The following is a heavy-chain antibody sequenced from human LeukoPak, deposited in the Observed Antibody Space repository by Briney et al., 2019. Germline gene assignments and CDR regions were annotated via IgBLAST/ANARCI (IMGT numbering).Heavy chain of an antibody. CDR3: AILTYYYYGMDV. Sequence: ASVMVSCKASGYTFTGYYMHWVRQAPGQGLEWMGWINPNSGGTNYAQKFQGRVTMTRDTFISTAYMELSRLRSDDTAVYYCAILTYYYYGMDVWGQGTTVTVSS. CDR2: INPNSGGT. V-gene: IGHV1-2*02. J-gene: IGHJ6*02. CDR1: GYTFTGYY.